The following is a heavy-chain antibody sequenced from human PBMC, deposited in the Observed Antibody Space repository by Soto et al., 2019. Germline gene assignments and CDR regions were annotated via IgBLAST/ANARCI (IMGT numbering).Heavy chain of an antibody. J-gene: IGHJ6*02. V-gene: IGHV3-72*01. CDR2: FRRKANSYTT. CDR3: AMLGGWSGGSSGMDV. CDR1: GLIFSDYN. Sequence: EVQLVESGGGLVQPEGSWRPSGPAPGLIFSDYNMDWVRQAPGKGLEWVGRFRRKANSYTTEYAASVKGRFTISRDDSKNSLYLQMNSLKSEDTAVYYCAMLGGWSGGSSGMDVWGQGTTVTVSS. D-gene: IGHD6-19*01.